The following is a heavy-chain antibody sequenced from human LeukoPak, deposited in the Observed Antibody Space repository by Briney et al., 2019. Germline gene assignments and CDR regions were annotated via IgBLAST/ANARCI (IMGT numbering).Heavy chain of an antibody. CDR3: ARKGSYGSGRIYFDY. J-gene: IGHJ4*02. V-gene: IGHV4-34*01. D-gene: IGHD3-10*01. CDR2: INHSGST. CDR1: GGSFSGYY. Sequence: PSETLSLTCAVYGGSFSGYYWSWIRQPPGKGLEWIGEINHSGSTNYNPSLKSRVTISVDTSKNQFSLKLSSMTAADTAVYYCARKGSYGSGRIYFDYWGQGTLVTVSS.